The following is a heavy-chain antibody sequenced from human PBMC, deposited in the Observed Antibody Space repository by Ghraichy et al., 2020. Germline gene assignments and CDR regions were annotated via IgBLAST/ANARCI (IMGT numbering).Heavy chain of an antibody. CDR2: ISSSSSTI. CDR3: ARDLMVIVDY. Sequence: LTCAASGFTFSSYSMNWVRQAPGKGLEWVSYISSSSSTIYYADSVKGRFTISRDNAKNSLYLQMNSLRAEDTAVYYCARDLMVIVDYWGRGTLVTVSS. CDR1: GFTFSSYS. V-gene: IGHV3-48*01. J-gene: IGHJ4*02. D-gene: IGHD2-2*03.